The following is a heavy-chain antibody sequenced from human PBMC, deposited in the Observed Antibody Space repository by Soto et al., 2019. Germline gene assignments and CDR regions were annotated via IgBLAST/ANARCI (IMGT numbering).Heavy chain of an antibody. Sequence: SETLSLTCTVSGGSISSGGYYWSWIRQHPGKGLEWIGYIYYSGSTYYNPSPKSRVTISVDTSKNQFSLKLSSVTAADTAVYYCARPRMDYDFWSGYGHAFDIWGQGTMVTVSS. CDR1: GGSISSGGYY. CDR2: IYYSGST. CDR3: ARPRMDYDFWSGYGHAFDI. D-gene: IGHD3-3*01. J-gene: IGHJ3*02. V-gene: IGHV4-31*03.